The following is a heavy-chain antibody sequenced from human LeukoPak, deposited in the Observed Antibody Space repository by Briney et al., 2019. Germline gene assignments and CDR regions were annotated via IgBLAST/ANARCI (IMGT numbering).Heavy chain of an antibody. J-gene: IGHJ5*02. Sequence: TPSETLSLTCAVSGGSISSGGYSWSWIRQPPGKGLEWIGYIYHSGSTNYNPSLKSRVTISVDTSKNQFSLKLSSVTAADTAVYYCARGQGNVLRFLEWLIHWFDPWGQGTLVTVSS. CDR3: ARGQGNVLRFLEWLIHWFDP. CDR2: IYHSGST. CDR1: GGSISSGGYS. D-gene: IGHD3-3*01. V-gene: IGHV4-30-2*01.